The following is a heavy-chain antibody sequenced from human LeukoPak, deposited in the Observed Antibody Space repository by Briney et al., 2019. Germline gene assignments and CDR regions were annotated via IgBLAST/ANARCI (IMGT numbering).Heavy chain of an antibody. V-gene: IGHV3-21*04. CDR2: ISSSSSYI. Sequence: PGGSLRLSCAASGFTFSSYSMNWVRQAPGKGLEWVSSISSSSSYIYYADSVKGRFTISRDNSKNTLYLQMNSLRAEDTAVYYCANDLDDFHRMDYWGQGTLVTVSS. CDR3: ANDLDDFHRMDY. CDR1: GFTFSSYS. J-gene: IGHJ4*02. D-gene: IGHD1-1*01.